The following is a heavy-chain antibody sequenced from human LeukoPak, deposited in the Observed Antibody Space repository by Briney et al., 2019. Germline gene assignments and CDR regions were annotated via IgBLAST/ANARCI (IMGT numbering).Heavy chain of an antibody. Sequence: GGSLRLSCAASGFTFSSYAMSWVRQAPGKGLEWVSAIGGSGGSTYYADSVKGRFTTSRDNSKNTLYLQMNSLRAEDTAVYYCAKGGIYGSGSWYNWFDPWGQGTLVTVSS. CDR1: GFTFSSYA. CDR3: AKGGIYGSGSWYNWFDP. J-gene: IGHJ5*02. CDR2: IGGSGGST. D-gene: IGHD3-10*01. V-gene: IGHV3-23*01.